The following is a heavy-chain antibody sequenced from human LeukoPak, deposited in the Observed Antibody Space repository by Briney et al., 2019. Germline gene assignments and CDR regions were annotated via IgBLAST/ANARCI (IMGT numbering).Heavy chain of an antibody. J-gene: IGHJ4*02. V-gene: IGHV3-21*04. Sequence: GGSLRLSCAASGFTFSSYSMNWVRQAPGKGLEWVSSISSSSSYIYYAGSVKGRFTISRDNAKNSLYLQMNSLRAEDTALFYCARGSGSYYRPDFDYWGQGTLVTVSS. CDR3: ARGSGSYYRPDFDY. CDR2: ISSSSSYI. D-gene: IGHD3-10*01. CDR1: GFTFSSYS.